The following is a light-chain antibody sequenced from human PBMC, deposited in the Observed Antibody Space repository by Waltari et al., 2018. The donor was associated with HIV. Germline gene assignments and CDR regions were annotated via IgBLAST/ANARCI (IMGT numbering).Light chain of an antibody. J-gene: IGLJ2*01. CDR2: HVS. CDR3: ASYTSSNTLVI. Sequence: QSALTQPASVSGSPGQSITISCTGTSSDVGGYNYVSWYQQHPGKAPKHMVYHVSNRPSGVSKRFSGSKSGNTVSLTSSGLQAEDEADYYCASYTSSNTLVIFGGGTKLTVL. CDR1: SSDVGGYNY. V-gene: IGLV2-14*03.